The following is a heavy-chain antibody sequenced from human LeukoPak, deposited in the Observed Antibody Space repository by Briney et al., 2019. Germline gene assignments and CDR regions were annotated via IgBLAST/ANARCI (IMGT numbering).Heavy chain of an antibody. CDR3: ARDAGWSGSDASDI. CDR1: GGSISSGSYY. J-gene: IGHJ3*02. D-gene: IGHD3-3*01. CDR2: IYTSGST. V-gene: IGHV4-61*02. Sequence: SETLSLTCTVSGGSISSGSYYWSWIRQPTGKGLEWIGRIYTSGSTNYNPSLKSRVTISVDTSKNQLSLKLSSVTAADTAVYYCARDAGWSGSDASDIWGQGTMVTVSS.